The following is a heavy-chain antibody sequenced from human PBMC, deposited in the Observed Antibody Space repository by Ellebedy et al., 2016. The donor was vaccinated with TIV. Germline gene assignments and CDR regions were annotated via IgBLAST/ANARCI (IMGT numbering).Heavy chain of an antibody. J-gene: IGHJ4*02. CDR1: GGSFSGCY. Sequence: SETLSLTCAVYGGSFSGCYWSWIRQPPGKGLEWIGEINHSGSTNYNPSLKSRVTISVDTSKNQFSLKLSSVTAADTAVYYCARTGDTAMAYFDYWGQGTLVTVSS. D-gene: IGHD5-18*01. CDR2: INHSGST. V-gene: IGHV4-34*01. CDR3: ARTGDTAMAYFDY.